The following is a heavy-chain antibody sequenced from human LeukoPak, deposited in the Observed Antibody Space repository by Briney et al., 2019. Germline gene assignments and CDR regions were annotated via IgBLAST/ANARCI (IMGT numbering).Heavy chain of an antibody. V-gene: IGHV3-7*01. Sequence: PGGSLRLSCAASGFTFSSYWMSWVRQAPGKGLEWLANIRQDGGEKYSADSVKGRFTISRDNAKSPLYLQMNSLRAEDTAVYYCARVGERDKFALIEGWFDPWGQGTLVTVSS. CDR1: GFTFSSYW. CDR3: ARVGERDKFALIEGWFDP. CDR2: IRQDGGEK. J-gene: IGHJ5*02. D-gene: IGHD2-21*01.